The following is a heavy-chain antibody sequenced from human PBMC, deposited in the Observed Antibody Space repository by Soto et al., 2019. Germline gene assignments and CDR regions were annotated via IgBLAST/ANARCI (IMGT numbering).Heavy chain of an antibody. J-gene: IGHJ2*01. Sequence: GGSLRLSCAASGFTFSSYSMNWVRQAPGKGLEWVSSISSSSSYIYYADSVKGRFTISRDNAKNSLYLQMNSLRAEDTAVYYCARAKGRDCSGGSCYFFWYFDLWGRGTLVTVSS. V-gene: IGHV3-21*01. CDR1: GFTFSSYS. CDR3: ARAKGRDCSGGSCYFFWYFDL. CDR2: ISSSSSYI. D-gene: IGHD2-15*01.